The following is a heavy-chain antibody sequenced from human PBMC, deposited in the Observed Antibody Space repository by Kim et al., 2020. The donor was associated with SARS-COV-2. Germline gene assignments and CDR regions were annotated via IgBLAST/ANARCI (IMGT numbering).Heavy chain of an antibody. CDR2: IYYSGST. D-gene: IGHD5-12*01. Sequence: SETLSLTCTVSGGSISSSSYYWGWIRQPPGKGLEWIGSIYYSGSTYYNPSLKSRVTISVDTSKNQFSLKLSSVTAADTAVYYCARHHSGYDFFDYWGQGTLVTVSS. J-gene: IGHJ4*02. CDR1: GGSISSSSYY. V-gene: IGHV4-39*01. CDR3: ARHHSGYDFFDY.